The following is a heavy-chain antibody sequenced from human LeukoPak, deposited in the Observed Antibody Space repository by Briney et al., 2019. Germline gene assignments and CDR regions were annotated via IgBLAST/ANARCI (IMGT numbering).Heavy chain of an antibody. CDR2: ISESGDNT. CDR1: GFTFASHA. CDR3: AKLLGEAGGP. D-gene: IGHD3-10*01. Sequence: PGGSLRLSCVASGFTFASHAVSWVCQAPGKGLEWVSSISESGDNTYYADSVKGRFTISRGTSKNTLYLQMNSLRAEDTAVYYCAKLLGEAGGPWGQGTLVTVSS. V-gene: IGHV3-23*01. J-gene: IGHJ5*02.